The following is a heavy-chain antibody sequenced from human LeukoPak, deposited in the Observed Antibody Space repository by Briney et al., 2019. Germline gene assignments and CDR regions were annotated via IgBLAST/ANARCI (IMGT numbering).Heavy chain of an antibody. V-gene: IGHV3-9*01. CDR1: GFTFDDYA. D-gene: IGHD3-22*01. CDR3: AKADTSGYYFRGGSFDY. CDR2: ISWKSGSI. J-gene: IGHJ4*02. Sequence: GGALRLSCAASGFTFDDYAMHWVRQVPGTGLEWASGISWKSGSIGYAASVKGRFTISRDNAKNSLYLQMNSLRAEDTALYYCAKADTSGYYFRGGSFDYWGQGTLVTVSS.